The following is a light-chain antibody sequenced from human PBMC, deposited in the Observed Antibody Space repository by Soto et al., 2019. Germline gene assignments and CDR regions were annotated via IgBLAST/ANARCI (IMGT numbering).Light chain of an antibody. CDR2: GAS. CDR1: QSVSSSY. Sequence: EIVLTQSPGTLSLSPGERATLSCRASQSVSSSYLAWYQQKPGQAPRLLIYGASSRATGIPDRFSGSGSGTDFPLTISRLEPEDLAVYYCQQYGSSPKTFGQGTKVEIK. V-gene: IGKV3-20*01. CDR3: QQYGSSPKT. J-gene: IGKJ1*01.